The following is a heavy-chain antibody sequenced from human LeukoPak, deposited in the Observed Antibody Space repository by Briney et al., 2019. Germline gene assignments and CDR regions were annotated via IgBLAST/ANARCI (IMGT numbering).Heavy chain of an antibody. Sequence: GGSLRLSCAASGFTFSSYGMHWVRQAPGKGLEWVAFIRYDGSDKYYADSVKGRFTISRDNAKNSLYLQMNSLRAEDTAVYYCASQSYYDILTGRWPYFDYWGQGTLVTVSS. V-gene: IGHV3-30*02. J-gene: IGHJ4*02. D-gene: IGHD3-9*01. CDR3: ASQSYYDILTGRWPYFDY. CDR2: IRYDGSDK. CDR1: GFTFSSYG.